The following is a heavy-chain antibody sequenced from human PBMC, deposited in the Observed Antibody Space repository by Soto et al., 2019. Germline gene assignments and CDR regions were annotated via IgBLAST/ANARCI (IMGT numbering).Heavy chain of an antibody. D-gene: IGHD2-15*01. CDR3: AKARSCSGGSCYRDAFDI. V-gene: IGHV3-23*01. Sequence: GGSLRRSGAASGFTFASYAMSWLRQAPGKGLEWVSLISGSGGATYYADSVKGRFTISRDDSKNTLYLQMNSLRAEDTAVYYCAKARSCSGGSCYRDAFDIWGQGTMVTVSS. CDR2: ISGSGGAT. J-gene: IGHJ3*02. CDR1: GFTFASYA.